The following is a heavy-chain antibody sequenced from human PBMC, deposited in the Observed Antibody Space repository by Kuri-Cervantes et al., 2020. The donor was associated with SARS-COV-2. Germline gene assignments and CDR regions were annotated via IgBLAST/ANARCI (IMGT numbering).Heavy chain of an antibody. CDR3: AGGSSGRDY. CDR2: TFYRFKWHN. Sequence: LRLSCAISGDSVSSNSAAWSWIRQSPSQGLEWLGRTFYRFKWHNDYAVSVKGRITISPDTSKNQFSLRLNSVAPEDTAVYYCAGGSSGRDYWGQGTLVTVSS. D-gene: IGHD6-19*01. J-gene: IGHJ4*02. V-gene: IGHV6-1*01. CDR1: GDSVSSNSAA.